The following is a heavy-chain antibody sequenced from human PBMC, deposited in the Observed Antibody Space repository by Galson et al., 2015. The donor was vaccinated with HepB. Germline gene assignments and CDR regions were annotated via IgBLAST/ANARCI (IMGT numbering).Heavy chain of an antibody. D-gene: IGHD1-26*01. CDR2: IYYSGST. CDR3: ARGSWFDP. Sequence: LTCTVSGGSISSYYWSWIRQPPGKGLEWIGYIYYSGSTNYNPSLKSRVTISVDTSKNQFSLKLSSVTAADTAVYYCARGSWFDPWGQGTLVTVSS. J-gene: IGHJ5*02. CDR1: GGSISSYY. V-gene: IGHV4-59*08.